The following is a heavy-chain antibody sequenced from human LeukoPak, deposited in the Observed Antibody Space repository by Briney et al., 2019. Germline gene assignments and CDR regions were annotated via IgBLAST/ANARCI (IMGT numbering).Heavy chain of an antibody. D-gene: IGHD2-21*01. CDR1: GFTFSSYE. Sequence: QPGGSLRLSCAASGFTFSSYEMNWVRQAPGKGLEWVSYISSSGSTIYYADSVKGRFTISRDNAKNSLYLQMNSLRPEDTALYYCATDPRLLIYWGHGTLVTVSS. V-gene: IGHV3-48*03. CDR3: ATDPRLLIY. CDR2: ISSSGSTI. J-gene: IGHJ4*01.